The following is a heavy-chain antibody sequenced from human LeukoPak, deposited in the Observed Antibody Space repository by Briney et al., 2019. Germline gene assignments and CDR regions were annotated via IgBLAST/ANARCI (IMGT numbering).Heavy chain of an antibody. Sequence: GGSLRLSCAASGFTFSSFWMHWVRQAPGKGLVWVSRINSVGSSTSYADSVKGRFTISRDNAKNTLYLQMNSLRAEDTAVYYCVRERTSGWDAFDTWGQGTLVTVSS. D-gene: IGHD6-19*01. CDR2: INSVGSST. V-gene: IGHV3-74*01. J-gene: IGHJ5*02. CDR3: VRERTSGWDAFDT. CDR1: GFTFSSFW.